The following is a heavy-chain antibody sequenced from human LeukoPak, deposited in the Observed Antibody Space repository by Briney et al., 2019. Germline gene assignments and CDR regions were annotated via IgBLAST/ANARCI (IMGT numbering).Heavy chain of an antibody. CDR2: INHSGST. Sequence: SETLSLTCAVYGGSFSGYYWSWIRQPPGKGLEWIGEINHSGSTNYNPSLKSRVTISVDTSKNQFSLKLSSVTAADTAVYYCAGGQGVVVPAAITWFDPWGQGTLVTVSS. CDR3: AGGQGVVVPAAITWFDP. CDR1: GGSFSGYY. J-gene: IGHJ5*02. V-gene: IGHV4-34*01. D-gene: IGHD2-2*01.